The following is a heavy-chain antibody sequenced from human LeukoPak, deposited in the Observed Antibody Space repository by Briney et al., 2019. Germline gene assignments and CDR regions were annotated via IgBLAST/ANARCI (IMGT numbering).Heavy chain of an antibody. CDR1: GFSFTDAW. J-gene: IGHJ4*02. Sequence: GGSLRLSCAPSGFSFTDAWMSWVRQVPGKGLEWVGRIKSKADSGTRDFAAPVKGRFSISRDDSKKTFYLQMNGLKTEDTAVYYCSAGTGRSDFDYWGQGTLVTVSS. CDR2: IKSKADSGTR. V-gene: IGHV3-15*01. D-gene: IGHD1-1*01. CDR3: SAGTGRSDFDY.